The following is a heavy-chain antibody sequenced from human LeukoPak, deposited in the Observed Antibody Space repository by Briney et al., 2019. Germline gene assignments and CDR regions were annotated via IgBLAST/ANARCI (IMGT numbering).Heavy chain of an antibody. Sequence: PSETLSLTCTVSGGSICSGSYYWSWIRQPAGKGLEWIGRIYTSGSTNYNPSLKSRVTISVDTSKNQFSLKLSSVTAADTAVYYCARDLYDYYFDYWGQGTLVTVSS. V-gene: IGHV4-61*02. CDR1: GGSICSGSYY. J-gene: IGHJ4*02. CDR2: IYTSGST. D-gene: IGHD2-8*01. CDR3: ARDLYDYYFDY.